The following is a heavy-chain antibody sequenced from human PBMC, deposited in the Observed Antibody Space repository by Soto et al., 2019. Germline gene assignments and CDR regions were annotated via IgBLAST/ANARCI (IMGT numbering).Heavy chain of an antibody. V-gene: IGHV3-30*03. Sequence: QTGGSLRLSCAASGFTFSSYGMHWVRQAPGKGLEWVAVKSYDGSNKYYADSVKGLFTISRDNSKNTLYLQMNSLRAEDTAVYYCATHPPSGVVVVAATSYYYYMDVWGKGTTVTVSS. CDR1: GFTFSSYG. J-gene: IGHJ6*03. CDR3: ATHPPSGVVVVAATSYYYYMDV. D-gene: IGHD2-15*01. CDR2: KSYDGSNK.